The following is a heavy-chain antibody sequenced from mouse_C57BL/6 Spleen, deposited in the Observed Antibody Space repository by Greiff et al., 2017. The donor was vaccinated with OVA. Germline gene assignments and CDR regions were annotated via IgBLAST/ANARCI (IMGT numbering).Heavy chain of an antibody. CDR1: GFTFSSYG. CDR2: ISSGGSYT. Sequence: DVKLVESGGDLVKPGGSLKLSCAASGFTFSSYGMSWVRQTPDKRLEWVATISSGGSYTYYPDSVKGRFTISRDNAKNTLYLQMSSLKSEDTAMYYCARPRDSSGYFDYWGQGTTLTVSS. D-gene: IGHD3-2*02. V-gene: IGHV5-6*02. CDR3: ARPRDSSGYFDY. J-gene: IGHJ2*01.